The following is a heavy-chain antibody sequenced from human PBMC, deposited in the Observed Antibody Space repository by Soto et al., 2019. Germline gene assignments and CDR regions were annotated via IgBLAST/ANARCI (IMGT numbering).Heavy chain of an antibody. D-gene: IGHD4-17*01. J-gene: IGHJ3*02. CDR3: ARDDYGDYFAFDI. CDR2: ISGSGGST. CDR1: GFTFSSYA. V-gene: IGHV3-23*01. Sequence: PGGSLRLSCAASGFTFSSYAMSWVRQAPGKGLEWVAAISGSGGSTYYADSVKGRFTISRDNSKNTLYLQMNSLRAEDTAVYYCARDDYGDYFAFDIWGQGTMVTVSS.